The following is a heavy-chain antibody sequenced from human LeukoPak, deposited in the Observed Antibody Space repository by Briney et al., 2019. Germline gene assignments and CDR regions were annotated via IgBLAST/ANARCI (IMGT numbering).Heavy chain of an antibody. Sequence: PSQTLSLTCAVSGASLSGGVSPWGWIGQPPGKAWNGFGYIYHSGSTYYNPSLKSRVTISVDWSKNQFSLKLSSVTAADTAVYYCASSYSSSWAGFDYWGQGTLVTVSS. D-gene: IGHD6-13*01. V-gene: IGHV4-30-2*01. CDR3: ASSYSSSWAGFDY. CDR1: GASLSGGVSP. CDR2: IYHSGST. J-gene: IGHJ4*02.